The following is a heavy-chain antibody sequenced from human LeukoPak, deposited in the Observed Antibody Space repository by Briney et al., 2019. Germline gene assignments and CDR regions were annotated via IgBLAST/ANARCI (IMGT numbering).Heavy chain of an antibody. CDR1: GGSFSSYY. J-gene: IGHJ4*02. Sequence: PSEILSLTCTVSGGSFSSYYWSWIRQPPGQELEWIGYVYSIGSTNYNPSLKSRVTISVDTSKNQFSLKLSSVTAADTAVYYCAALNIATRPWCFDYWGQGTLVTVSS. D-gene: IGHD6-6*01. CDR3: AALNIATRPWCFDY. CDR2: VYSIGST. V-gene: IGHV4-59*01.